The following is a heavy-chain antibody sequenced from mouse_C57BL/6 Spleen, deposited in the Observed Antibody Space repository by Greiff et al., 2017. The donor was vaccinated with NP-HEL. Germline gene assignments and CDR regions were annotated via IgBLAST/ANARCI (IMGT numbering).Heavy chain of an antibody. J-gene: IGHJ2*01. CDR1: GFTFSSYA. CDR2: ISDGGSYT. CDR3: AREGGIPLDY. Sequence: EVQGVESGGGLVKPGGSLKLSCAASGFTFSSYAMSWVRQTPEKRLEWVATISDGGSYTYYPDNVTGRFTISRDNAKNNLYLQMSHLKSEDTAMYYCAREGGIPLDYWGQGTTLTVSS. V-gene: IGHV5-4*01.